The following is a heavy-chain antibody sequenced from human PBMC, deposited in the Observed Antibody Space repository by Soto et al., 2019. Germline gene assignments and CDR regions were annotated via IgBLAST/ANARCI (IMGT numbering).Heavy chain of an antibody. CDR3: ARGYYDSRGQSNTFDI. J-gene: IGHJ3*02. CDR1: GASISSSY. V-gene: IGHV4-59*01. CDR2: VYYSGST. Sequence: SETLSLTCTVSGASISSSYWSWIRQSPGKGLEWIGYVYYSGSTNYNPSLKSRVTISVDTSKNQFSLKLSSVTAADTAVYYCARGYYDSRGQSNTFDIWGQGTMVTVSS. D-gene: IGHD3-22*01.